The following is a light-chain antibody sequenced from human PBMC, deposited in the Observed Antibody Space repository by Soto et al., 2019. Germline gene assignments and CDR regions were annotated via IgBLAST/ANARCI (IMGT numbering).Light chain of an antibody. CDR3: CSYAGSYTLV. CDR1: SSDVGGYHY. J-gene: IGLJ2*01. CDR2: DVN. V-gene: IGLV2-11*01. Sequence: QAVVTQPRSVSGSPGQSVTLSCTGTSSDVGGYHYVSWYQHHPGKAPKIIIYDVNKRPSGVPDRFSGSKSGNTASLTISGLQTEDEADYYFCSYAGSYTLVFGGGTKLTVL.